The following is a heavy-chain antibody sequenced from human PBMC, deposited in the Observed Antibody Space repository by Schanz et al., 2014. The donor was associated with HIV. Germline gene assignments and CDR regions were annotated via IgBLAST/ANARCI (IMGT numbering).Heavy chain of an antibody. CDR2: ISSSSSYM. CDR1: GFDFSIFS. D-gene: IGHD3-22*01. V-gene: IGHV3-21*04. J-gene: IGHJ3*02. Sequence: EVQLVESGGGLVKPGGSLRLSCAASGFDFSIFSMNWVRQAPGKGLEWVSSISSSSSYMYYADSVKGRFTISRDNSKNTLYLQMNSLRAEDTAVYYCAKGKGLTVVVVDAFDIWGQGTMVTVSS. CDR3: AKGKGLTVVVVDAFDI.